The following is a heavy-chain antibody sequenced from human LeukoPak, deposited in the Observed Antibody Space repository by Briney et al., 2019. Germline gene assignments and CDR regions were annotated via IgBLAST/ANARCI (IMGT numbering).Heavy chain of an antibody. CDR3: ARVNIVVVPAGPSTAELDP. D-gene: IGHD2-2*01. CDR1: GGSISSSSYY. Sequence: PSETLSLTCTVSGGSISSSSYYWGWIRQPPGKGLEWIVSIYYSGSTYYNPSRKSRVTISVDTSKNHFSLKLSSVTAADTAVYYCARVNIVVVPAGPSTAELDPWGQGTLVTVSS. J-gene: IGHJ5*02. CDR2: IYYSGST. V-gene: IGHV4-39*07.